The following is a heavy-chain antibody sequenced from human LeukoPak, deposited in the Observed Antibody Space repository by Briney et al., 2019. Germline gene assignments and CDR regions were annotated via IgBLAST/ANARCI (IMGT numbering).Heavy chain of an antibody. CDR2: INHSGST. CDR1: GVSISSYY. V-gene: IGHV4-34*01. J-gene: IGHJ4*02. D-gene: IGHD3-10*01. CDR3: ATQYYYGSGSYYNEFDY. Sequence: KASETLSLTCTVSGVSISSYYWSWIRQPPGKGLEWIGEINHSGSTNYNPSLKSRVTISVDPSKNQFSLKLSSVTAADTAVYYCATQYYYGSGSYYNEFDYWGQGTLVTVSS.